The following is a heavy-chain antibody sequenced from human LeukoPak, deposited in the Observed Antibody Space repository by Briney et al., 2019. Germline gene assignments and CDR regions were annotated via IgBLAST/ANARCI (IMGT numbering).Heavy chain of an antibody. CDR2: IKQDGGEK. Sequence: GGSLRLSCAASGFTFSNYWMSWVRQAPGKGLEWGANIKQDGGEKEYADSVKGRFTISRDNANNSLYVQMNSLRAEDTAVYYCARFPGASDIWGQGTMVTVSS. CDR1: GFTFSNYW. CDR3: ARFPGASDI. J-gene: IGHJ3*02. V-gene: IGHV3-7*01.